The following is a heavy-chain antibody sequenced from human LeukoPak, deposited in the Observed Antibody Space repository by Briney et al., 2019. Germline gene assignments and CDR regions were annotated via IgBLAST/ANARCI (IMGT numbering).Heavy chain of an antibody. Sequence: PGGSLRLSCIGTGFTFSSDAMGWVRQTPGKGLECVSVVTGSGGDTYYTGSVNGRFTISRDNSKNTLYLQMNSLRAEDTAVYYCARGTLEHCSGASCYPLDSWGQGTLVTVSS. D-gene: IGHD2-15*01. CDR2: VTGSGGDT. CDR1: GFTFSSDA. V-gene: IGHV3-23*01. CDR3: ARGTLEHCSGASCYPLDS. J-gene: IGHJ5*01.